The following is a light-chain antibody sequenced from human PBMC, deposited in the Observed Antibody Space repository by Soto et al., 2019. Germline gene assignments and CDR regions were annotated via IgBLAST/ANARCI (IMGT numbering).Light chain of an antibody. J-gene: IGKJ2*01. CDR1: QSVSSDY. V-gene: IGKV3-20*01. Sequence: EIVLTQSPGTLSLSPGDRATLSCRASQSVSSDYLAWYQQKPGQAPRLLIYGASRGAAGIPDRFSGSGSGTDFTLTISRLEPEDVAVYFCQLYGRSPMFTFGQGTKLEVK. CDR2: GAS. CDR3: QLYGRSPMFT.